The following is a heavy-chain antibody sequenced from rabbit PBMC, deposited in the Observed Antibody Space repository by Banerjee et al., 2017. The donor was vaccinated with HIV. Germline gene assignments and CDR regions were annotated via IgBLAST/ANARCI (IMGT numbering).Heavy chain of an antibody. J-gene: IGHJ4*01. V-gene: IGHV1S45*01. CDR1: GFSFSSGYY. Sequence: QEQLVESGGGLVQPGGSLALTCKASGFSFSSGYYMCWVRQAPGKGLEWIGCIVTGSGSTYYANWAKGRFTISKTSSTTVTLQMTSLTAADTATYFCASDMGGSHDFNLWGPGTLVTVS. D-gene: IGHD4-2*01. CDR2: IVTGSGST. CDR3: ASDMGGSHDFNL.